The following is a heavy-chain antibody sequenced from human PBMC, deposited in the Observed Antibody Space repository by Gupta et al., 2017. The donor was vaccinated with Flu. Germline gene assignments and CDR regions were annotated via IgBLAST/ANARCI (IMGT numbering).Heavy chain of an antibody. Sequence: EVQLVESGGGLVQPGRSLRRSCAASGFTFGDYAIHWVRQLPGRGLEWVSSISWNSGTIGYADSVKGRFTISRDSTKTSLYLQMNSLRAEDTALYYCAKDNSASSLSFDYWGQGTLVTVSS. V-gene: IGHV3-9*01. D-gene: IGHD6-6*01. J-gene: IGHJ4*02. CDR3: AKDNSASSLSFDY. CDR1: GFTFGDYA. CDR2: ISWNSGTI.